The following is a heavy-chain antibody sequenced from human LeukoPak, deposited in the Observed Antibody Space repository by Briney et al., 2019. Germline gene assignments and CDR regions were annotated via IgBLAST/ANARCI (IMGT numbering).Heavy chain of an antibody. CDR2: ISYDGSNK. CDR1: GFTFSSYG. J-gene: IGHJ4*02. CDR3: VKEAYYGWGSSPTFYFDY. V-gene: IGHV3-30*18. D-gene: IGHD3-10*01. Sequence: GGSLRLSCAASGFTFSSYGMHWVRQAPGKGLEWVAVISYDGSNKYCADSAKGRFTISRDSSRNTVFLQMNRLRPEDTAVYYCVKEAYYGWGSSPTFYFDYWGQGTRVTVSS.